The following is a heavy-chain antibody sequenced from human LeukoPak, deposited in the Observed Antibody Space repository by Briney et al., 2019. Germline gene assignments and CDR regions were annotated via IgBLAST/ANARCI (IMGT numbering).Heavy chain of an antibody. CDR3: ARASSGWYYFDY. V-gene: IGHV3-21*01. CDR2: ISSSSSYI. CDR1: GFTFSSHS. D-gene: IGHD6-19*01. Sequence: PGGSLRLSCAASGFTFSSHSMNWVRQAPGKGLEWVSSISSSSSYIYYADSVKGRFTISRDNAKNSLYLQMNSLRAEDTAVYYCARASSGWYYFDYWGQGTLVTVSS. J-gene: IGHJ4*02.